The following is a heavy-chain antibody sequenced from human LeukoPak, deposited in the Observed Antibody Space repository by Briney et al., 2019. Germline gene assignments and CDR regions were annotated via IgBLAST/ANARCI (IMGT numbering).Heavy chain of an antibody. CDR2: IKQDGSEK. J-gene: IGHJ4*02. CDR3: GGSEYSSGWYPIGY. Sequence: GGSLRLSCAASGFTFSSYWMSWVRQAPGKGLEWVANIKQDGSEKYYVDSVKGRFTISRDNAKNSLYLQMNGLRAEDTAVYYCGGSEYSSGWYPIGYWGQGTLVTVSS. V-gene: IGHV3-7*01. CDR1: GFTFSSYW. D-gene: IGHD6-19*01.